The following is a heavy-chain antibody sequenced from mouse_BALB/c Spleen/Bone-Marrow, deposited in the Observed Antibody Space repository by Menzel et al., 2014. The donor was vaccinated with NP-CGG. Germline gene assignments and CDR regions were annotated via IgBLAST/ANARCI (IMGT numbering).Heavy chain of an antibody. D-gene: IGHD1-1*01. CDR2: INPGSGDI. CDR3: ARELVRGMDY. V-gene: IGHV1-54*01. Sequence: QVQLQQSGAELVRPGTSVKVSCKASGYAFTNYWIEWIKQRPGQGLGWIGVINPGSGDINYNEKFKGKATLTADKSSSTAYLKLSSLTSDDSAVYFCARELVRGMDYWGQGTSVTVSS. J-gene: IGHJ4*01. CDR1: GYAFTNYW.